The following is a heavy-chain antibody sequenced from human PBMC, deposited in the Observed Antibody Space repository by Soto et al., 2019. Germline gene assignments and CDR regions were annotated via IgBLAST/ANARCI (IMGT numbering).Heavy chain of an antibody. V-gene: IGHV1-18*01. J-gene: IGHJ6*04. CDR3: CGDKFLPFSLIEEVGMDV. CDR1: GYTFTSYG. D-gene: IGHD2-15*01. Sequence: ASVKVSCKASGYTFTSYGISWVRQAPGQGLEWMGWISAYNGNTNYAQKLQGRVTMTTDPSTSTAYKELRSLRTDEQAVYKYCGDKFLPFSLIEEVGMDVWGKGTTVIVSS. CDR2: ISAYNGNT.